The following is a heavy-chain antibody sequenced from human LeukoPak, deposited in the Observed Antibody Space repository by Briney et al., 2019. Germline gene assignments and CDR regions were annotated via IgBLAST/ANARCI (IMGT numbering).Heavy chain of an antibody. CDR2: IQSHGSNK. V-gene: IGHV3-30*02. CDR1: GFTFSSYG. D-gene: IGHD2-2*01. CDR3: ATHCSGTSCHRDY. Sequence: PGGTLRLSCVASGFTFSSYGMHWVRQAPGKGLECVAFIQSHGSNKYYSHSVKGRFTISRDNSKNTLYLQMNSLRVEDTAVYYCATHCSGTSCHRDYWGQGTLVTVSS. J-gene: IGHJ4*02.